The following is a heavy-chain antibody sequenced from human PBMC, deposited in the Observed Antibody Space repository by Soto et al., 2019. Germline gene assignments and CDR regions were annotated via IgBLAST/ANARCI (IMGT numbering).Heavy chain of an antibody. D-gene: IGHD1-26*01. V-gene: IGHV4-38-2*01. CDR2: IYHSGST. Sequence: PSETLSLTCAVSGYSISSGYYWGWIRQPPGKGLEWIGSIYHSGSTYYNPSLKSRVTISVDTSKNQFSLKLSSVTAADTAVYYCARVVGATTNWFDPWGQGTLVTVS. J-gene: IGHJ5*02. CDR3: ARVVGATTNWFDP. CDR1: GYSISSGYY.